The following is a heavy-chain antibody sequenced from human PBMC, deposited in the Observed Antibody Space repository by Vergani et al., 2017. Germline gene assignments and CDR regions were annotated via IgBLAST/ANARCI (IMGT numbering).Heavy chain of an antibody. D-gene: IGHD1-26*01. Sequence: QVQLVQSGAEVKKPGASVKVSCKASGYTFTSYYMHWVRQAPGQGLEWMGIINPSGGSTSYAQKFQGRVTMTRDTSTSTVYMELSSLRSEDTAVYYCARRIVGAMGSRDLDYWGQGTLVTVSS. V-gene: IGHV1-46*01. CDR2: INPSGGST. CDR3: ARRIVGAMGSRDLDY. J-gene: IGHJ4*02. CDR1: GYTFTSYY.